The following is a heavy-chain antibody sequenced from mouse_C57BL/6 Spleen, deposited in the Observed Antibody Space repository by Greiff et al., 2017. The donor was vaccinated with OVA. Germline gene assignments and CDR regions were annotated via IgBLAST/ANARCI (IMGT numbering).Heavy chain of an antibody. CDR1: GYTFTSYW. V-gene: IGHV1-64*01. CDR3: VYGSSHYYAMDY. D-gene: IGHD1-1*01. Sequence: VKLQQPGAELVKPGASVKLSCKASGYTFTSYWMHWVKQRPGQGLEWIGMIHPNSGSTNYNEKFKSKATLTVDKSSSTAYMQLSSLTSEDSAVYYCVYGSSHYYAMDYWGQGTSVTVSS. CDR2: IHPNSGST. J-gene: IGHJ4*01.